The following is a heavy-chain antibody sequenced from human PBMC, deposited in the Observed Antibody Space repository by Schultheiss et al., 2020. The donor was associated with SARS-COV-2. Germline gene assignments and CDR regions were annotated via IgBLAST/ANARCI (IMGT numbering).Heavy chain of an antibody. D-gene: IGHD2-2*01. CDR2: ISAYNGNT. CDR1: GYTFTSYG. CDR3: ARDRPSSTSRSNWFDP. J-gene: IGHJ5*02. V-gene: IGHV1-18*01. Sequence: ASVKVSCKASGYTFTSYGISWVRQAPGQGLEWMGWISAYNGNTNYAQKLQGRVTMTTDTSTSTAYMELRSLRSDDTAVYYCARDRPSSTSRSNWFDPWGQGTLVTVSS.